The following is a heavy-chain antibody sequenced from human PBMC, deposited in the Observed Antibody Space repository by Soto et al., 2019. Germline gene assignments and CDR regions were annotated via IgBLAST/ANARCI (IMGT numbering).Heavy chain of an antibody. V-gene: IGHV4-39*01. CDR1: GGSISSSSYY. D-gene: IGHD6-19*01. J-gene: IGHJ6*02. CDR3: ARDSSGWYPKESYYYYGMDV. Sequence: PSETLSLTCTVSGGSISSSSYYWGWIRQPPGKGLEWIGSIYYSGSTYYNPSLKSRVTISVDTSKNQFSLKLSSVTAADTAVYYCARDSSGWYPKESYYYYGMDVWGQGTTVTVSS. CDR2: IYYSGST.